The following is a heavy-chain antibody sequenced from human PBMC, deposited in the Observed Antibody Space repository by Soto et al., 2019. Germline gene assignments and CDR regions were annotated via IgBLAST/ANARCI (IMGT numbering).Heavy chain of an antibody. Sequence: GGSLRLSCAASGFTFTSYAMTWVRQAPGRGLEWVSVISGSGGTTYYEVSVKGRFTISRDNSKNKLYLPMTSLRAEDTAVYYCAQDLGVTTFMYYFDSWGQGTLVPVSS. D-gene: IGHD4-4*01. J-gene: IGHJ4*02. CDR1: GFTFTSYA. V-gene: IGHV3-23*01. CDR2: ISGSGGTT. CDR3: AQDLGVTTFMYYFDS.